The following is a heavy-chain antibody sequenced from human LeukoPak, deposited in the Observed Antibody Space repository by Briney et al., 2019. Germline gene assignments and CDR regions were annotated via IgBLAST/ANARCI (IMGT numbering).Heavy chain of an antibody. V-gene: IGHV1-8*03. CDR3: ARVTVEVPAAMYGVIYWYFDL. J-gene: IGHJ2*01. CDR2: INPKSGDT. CDR1: GYTFTRYD. D-gene: IGHD2-2*01. Sequence: GASVKVSCKAFGYTFTRYDINWVRQATGQGLEWMGWINPKSGDTGYAQKFQGRVTFTGNTSTNTAYMELSSLRSEDTAVYYCARVTVEVPAAMYGVIYWYFDLWGRGTLVTVSS.